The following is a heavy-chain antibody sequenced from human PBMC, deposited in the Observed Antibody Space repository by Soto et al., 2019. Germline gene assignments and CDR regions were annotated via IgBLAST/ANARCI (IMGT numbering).Heavy chain of an antibody. CDR1: GGTLSSYV. CDR2: IIPIFGTT. J-gene: IGHJ4*02. CDR3: ARDPRQDCSGETCYYS. V-gene: IGHV1-69*13. D-gene: IGHD2-15*01. Sequence: SVKVSCKASGGTLSSYVISWVRQAPRQGLEWMGGIIPIFGTTTYGEKFQGRVTITADESTSTTYMELSSLKSEDTAVYYCARDPRQDCSGETCYYSWGQGTLVTVSS.